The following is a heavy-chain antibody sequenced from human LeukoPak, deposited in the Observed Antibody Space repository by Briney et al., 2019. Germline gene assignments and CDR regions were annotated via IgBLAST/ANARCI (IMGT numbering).Heavy chain of an antibody. CDR2: INPNSGGT. CDR1: GYTFTGYY. CDR3: ARDRGAVAGTNYYYGMDV. V-gene: IGHV1-2*04. Sequence: GASVKVSCKASGYTFTGYYMHWVRQAPGQGLEWMGWINPNSGGTNYAQKFQGWVTVTRDTSISTAYMELSRLRSDDTAVYYCARDRGAVAGTNYYYGMDVWGQGTTVTVSS. D-gene: IGHD6-19*01. J-gene: IGHJ6*02.